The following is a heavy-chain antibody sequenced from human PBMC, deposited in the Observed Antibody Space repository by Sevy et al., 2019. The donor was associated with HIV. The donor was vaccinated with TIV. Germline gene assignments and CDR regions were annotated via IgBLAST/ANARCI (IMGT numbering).Heavy chain of an antibody. CDR2: IYYSGST. D-gene: IGHD3-10*01. J-gene: IGHJ4*02. Sequence: SETLSLTCTVSGGSISSYYWSWIRQPPGKGLERIGYIYYSGSTTYNTSLKSRVTISVDTSKNQFSLNLTSVTAADTAVYYCARFYGSGSNRYFDYWGQGTLVTVSS. CDR1: GGSISSYY. CDR3: ARFYGSGSNRYFDY. V-gene: IGHV4-59*01.